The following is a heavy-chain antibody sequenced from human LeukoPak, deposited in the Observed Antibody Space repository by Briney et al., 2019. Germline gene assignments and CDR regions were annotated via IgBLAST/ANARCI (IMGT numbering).Heavy chain of an antibody. V-gene: IGHV1-24*01. CDR1: GYTLTELS. D-gene: IGHD3-22*01. CDR2: FDPENGET. J-gene: IGHJ6*03. CDR3: ATESRGYYYDSSEAHYMDV. Sequence: GASVKVSCKVSGYTLTELSMHWVRQARGKGLEWMGGFDPENGETIYAQKFQGRVTMTEDTSTDTAYMELSSLRSEDTAVYSCATESRGYYYDSSEAHYMDVWGKGTTVTVSS.